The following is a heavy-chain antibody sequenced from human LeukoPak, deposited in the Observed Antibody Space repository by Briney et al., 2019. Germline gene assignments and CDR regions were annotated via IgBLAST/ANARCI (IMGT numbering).Heavy chain of an antibody. CDR1: GFTFSSYW. V-gene: IGHV3-7*01. J-gene: IGHJ4*02. CDR2: IKEDGSEK. Sequence: GGSLRLSCAAAGFTFSSYWMTWVRQAPGKGLEWVANIKEDGSEKHYVDSVKGRFTISRDNAKNSLYLQIDSLRPEDTAMYFCARDRRYYFDYWGQGTLVTVSS. CDR3: ARDRRYYFDY.